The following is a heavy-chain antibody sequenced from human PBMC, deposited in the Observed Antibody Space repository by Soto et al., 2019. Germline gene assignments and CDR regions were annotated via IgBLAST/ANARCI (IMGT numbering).Heavy chain of an antibody. CDR3: ARQWTYYYDSSGLGYYGMDV. CDR1: GYSFTSYW. V-gene: IGHV5-10-1*01. J-gene: IGHJ6*02. D-gene: IGHD3-22*01. Sequence: PGESLKISCKGSGYSFTSYWISWVCQMPGKGLEWMGRIDPSDSYTNYSPSFQGHVTISADKSISTAYLQWSSLKASDTAMYYCARQWTYYYDSSGLGYYGMDVWGQGTTVTVSS. CDR2: IDPSDSYT.